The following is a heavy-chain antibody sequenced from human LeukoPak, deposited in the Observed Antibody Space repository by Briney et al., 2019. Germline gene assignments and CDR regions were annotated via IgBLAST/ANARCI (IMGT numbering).Heavy chain of an antibody. CDR3: ARDLRWEPNAFDI. CDR1: GYTLTELS. CDR2: INPNSGGT. V-gene: IGHV1-2*02. Sequence: ASVKVSCKVSGYTLTELSMHWVRQAPGQGLEWMGWINPNSGGTNYAQKLQGRVTMTRDTSISTAYMELSRLRSDDTAVYYCARDLRWEPNAFDIWGQGTMVTVSS. J-gene: IGHJ3*02. D-gene: IGHD4-23*01.